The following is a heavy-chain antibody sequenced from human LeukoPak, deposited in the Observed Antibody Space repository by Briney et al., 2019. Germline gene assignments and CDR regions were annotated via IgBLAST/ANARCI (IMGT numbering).Heavy chain of an antibody. D-gene: IGHD3-10*02. Sequence: PGGSLRLSCAASGFTFSNYNMNWVRQAPGKGLEWVSPISRSTIYKYYADSVKGRFTISRDNAKNSLYLQMNSLRAEDTAVYYCAELGITMIGGVWGKGTTVTISS. J-gene: IGHJ6*04. CDR3: AELGITMIGGV. V-gene: IGHV3-21*01. CDR2: ISRSTIYK. CDR1: GFTFSNYN.